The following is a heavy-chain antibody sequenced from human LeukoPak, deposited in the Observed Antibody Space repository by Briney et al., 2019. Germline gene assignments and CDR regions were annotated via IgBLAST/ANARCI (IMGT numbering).Heavy chain of an antibody. D-gene: IGHD3-9*01. V-gene: IGHV3-53*01. CDR1: GFTVSISY. CDR3: ARGLAPFDY. CDR2: IYSGGNT. J-gene: IGHJ4*02. Sequence: GGSLRLSCAASGFTVSISYMNWVRQAPGKGLEWVSVIYSGGNTYYADSVKGRFTISRDNSKNTLYLQMNSLRAEDTAVYFCARGLAPFDYWGQGTLVTVSP.